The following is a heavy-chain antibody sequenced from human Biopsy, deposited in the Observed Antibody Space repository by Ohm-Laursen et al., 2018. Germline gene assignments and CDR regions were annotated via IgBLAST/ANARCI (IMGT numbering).Heavy chain of an antibody. D-gene: IGHD3-22*01. V-gene: IGHV4-39*01. Sequence: GTLSLTCTVSGGFISNNNYYWGWIRQPPGKGLEWIGSIFYRGSTHYKPSLKSRVNISVDTSKNKFSLKLNFVTAADTAVYYCARDYDTSGYYYVSWGQGTLVTVSS. CDR3: ARDYDTSGYYYVS. CDR1: GGFISNNNYY. J-gene: IGHJ5*02. CDR2: IFYRGST.